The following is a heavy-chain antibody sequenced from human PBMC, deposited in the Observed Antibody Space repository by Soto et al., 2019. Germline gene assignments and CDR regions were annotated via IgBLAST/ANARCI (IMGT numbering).Heavy chain of an antibody. CDR1: VGSISSGGYY. V-gene: IGHV4-31*03. CDR2: IYYSGST. J-gene: IGHJ4*02. CDR3: ARGKTWWKFDY. D-gene: IGHD2-8*02. Sequence: SETLSLTCTVSVGSISSGGYYWSWIRQHPGKGLEWIGYIYYSGSTYYNPSLKSRVTISVDTSKNQFSLKLSSVTAADTAVYYCARGKTWWKFDYWGQGTLVTVSS.